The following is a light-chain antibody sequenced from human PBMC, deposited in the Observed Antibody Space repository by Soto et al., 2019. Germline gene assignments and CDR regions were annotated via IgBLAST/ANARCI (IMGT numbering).Light chain of an antibody. CDR2: NVS. V-gene: IGKV3-15*01. CDR1: QNVNSN. CDR3: QQYNTLNT. Sequence: EKAMTQSPATLSVSPGEKNTHSFRASQNVNSNLAWYQQKPGHAPSLLMYNVSTRATGFPARFSGSGSGTEFTLTISSLQSEDSAIYYCQQYNTLNTFGQGTKVDIK. J-gene: IGKJ2*01.